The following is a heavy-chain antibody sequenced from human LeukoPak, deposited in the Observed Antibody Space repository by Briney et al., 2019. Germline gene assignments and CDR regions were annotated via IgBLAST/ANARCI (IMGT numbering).Heavy chain of an antibody. CDR1: GYTLTELS. V-gene: IGHV1-24*01. J-gene: IGHJ4*02. CDR3: ATCLYGSGTILDY. D-gene: IGHD3-10*01. CDR2: FDPEDGET. Sequence: VKVSCKVSGYTLTELSMHWVRQAPGKGLEWMGGFDPEDGETIYAQKFQGRVTMTEDTSTDTAYMELSSLRSEDTAVYYCATCLYGSGTILDYWGQGTLVTVSS.